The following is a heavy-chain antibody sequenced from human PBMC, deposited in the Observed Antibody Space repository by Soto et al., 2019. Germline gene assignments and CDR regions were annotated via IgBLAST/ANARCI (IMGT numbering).Heavy chain of an antibody. D-gene: IGHD5-18*01. CDR1: GGTFSSYA. V-gene: IGHV1-69*13. CDR3: AKLGYVDTDPWYYYGMDV. J-gene: IGHJ6*02. Sequence: ASVKVSCKASGGTFSSYATSWVRQAPGQGLEWMGGIIPIFGTANYAQKFQGRVTITADESTSTAYMELNSLRAEDTAVYYCAKLGYVDTDPWYYYGMDVWGQGTTVTVSS. CDR2: IIPIFGTA.